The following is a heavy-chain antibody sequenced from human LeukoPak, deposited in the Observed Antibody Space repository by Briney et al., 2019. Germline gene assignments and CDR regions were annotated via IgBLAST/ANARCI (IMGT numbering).Heavy chain of an antibody. CDR1: GDNFSTYS. CDR3: ARDPSKIRGVKAFDY. CDR2: IMPIFDTS. Sequence: ASVKVSCKASGDNFSTYSFSWVRQASGQGLEWMGGIMPIFDTSNYAQKFQGRVTITADESTSTAYMELRSLTSEDTAVYYCARDPSKIRGVKAFDYWGQGTLVTVSS. J-gene: IGHJ4*02. D-gene: IGHD3-10*01. V-gene: IGHV1-69*13.